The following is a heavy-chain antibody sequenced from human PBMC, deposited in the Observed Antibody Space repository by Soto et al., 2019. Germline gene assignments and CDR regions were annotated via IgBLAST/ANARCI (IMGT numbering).Heavy chain of an antibody. V-gene: IGHV3-30*18. CDR2: ISYDGSNK. CDR3: AKDQSSYGMDV. Sequence: VAVISYDGSNKYYADSVKGRFTISRDNSKNTLYLQMNSLRAEDTAVYYCAKDQSSYGMDVWGQGTTVTVSS. J-gene: IGHJ6*02. D-gene: IGHD6-13*01.